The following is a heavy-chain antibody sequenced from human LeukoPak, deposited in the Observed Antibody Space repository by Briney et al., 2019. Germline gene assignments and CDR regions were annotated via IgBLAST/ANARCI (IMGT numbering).Heavy chain of an antibody. CDR3: AKDYYDSSGVDY. CDR1: GFTFNNYG. D-gene: IGHD3-22*01. V-gene: IGHV3-23*01. Sequence: GGSLRLSCAASGFTFNNYGMAWFRQAPGKGLEWVSTISSGSENTHYADSVKGRFTISRDNSKNTLYLQMNSLRAEDTAVYYCAKDYYDSSGVDYWGQGTLVTVSS. J-gene: IGHJ4*02. CDR2: ISSGSENT.